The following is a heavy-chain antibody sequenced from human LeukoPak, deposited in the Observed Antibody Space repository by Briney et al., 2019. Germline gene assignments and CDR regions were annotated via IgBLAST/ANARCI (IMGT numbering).Heavy chain of an antibody. D-gene: IGHD6-13*01. V-gene: IGHV7-4-1*02. J-gene: IGHJ4*02. CDR3: ARERGRGSSSWYVDY. CDR1: GYTFTGYY. Sequence: ASVKVSCKAPGYTFTGYYMHWVRQAPVEGLEWVGWINTNTGNPTYAQGFTGRFVSSLDTSVSTAYLQISSLKAEDTAVYYCARERGRGSSSWYVDYWGQGTLVTVSS. CDR2: INTNTGNP.